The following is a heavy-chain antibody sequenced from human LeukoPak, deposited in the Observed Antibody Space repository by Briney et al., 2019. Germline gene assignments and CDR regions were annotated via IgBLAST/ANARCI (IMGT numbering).Heavy chain of an antibody. CDR3: ARVGVVEMATTAFYYFDY. V-gene: IGHV4-59*01. Sequence: SETLSLTCTVSGGSISSYYWSWIRQPPGKGLEWIGYIYYSGSTNYNPSLKSRVTISVDTSKNQFSLKLSSVTAADTAVYYCARVGVVEMATTAFYYFDYWGQGTLVTVSS. CDR1: GGSISSYY. CDR2: IYYSGST. J-gene: IGHJ4*02. D-gene: IGHD5-24*01.